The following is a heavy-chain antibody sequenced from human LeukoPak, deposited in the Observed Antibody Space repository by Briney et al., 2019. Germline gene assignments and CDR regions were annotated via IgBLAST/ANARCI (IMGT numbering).Heavy chain of an antibody. J-gene: IGHJ4*02. D-gene: IGHD5-12*01. V-gene: IGHV4-61*05. CDR3: ARGRLRYPIFDY. CDR2: IYYSGST. Sequence: PSETLSLTCTVSGGSISSSSYYWGWICQPPGKGLEWIGYIYYSGSTNYNPSLKSRVTISVDTSKNQFSLKLSSVTAADTAVYYCARGRLRYPIFDYWGQGTLVTVSS. CDR1: GGSISSSSYY.